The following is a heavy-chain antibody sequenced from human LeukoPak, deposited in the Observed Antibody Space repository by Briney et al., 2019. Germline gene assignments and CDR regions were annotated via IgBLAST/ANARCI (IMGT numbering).Heavy chain of an antibody. Sequence: PSETLSFTCAVYGGSFSGYYWSWIRQPPGKGLEWIGEINHSGSTNYNPSLKSRVTISVDTSKNQFSLKLSSVTAADTAVYYCARGAQQLATYYYYYMDVWGKGTTVTVSS. CDR2: INHSGST. V-gene: IGHV4-34*01. CDR3: ARGAQQLATYYYYYMDV. CDR1: GGSFSGYY. D-gene: IGHD6-13*01. J-gene: IGHJ6*03.